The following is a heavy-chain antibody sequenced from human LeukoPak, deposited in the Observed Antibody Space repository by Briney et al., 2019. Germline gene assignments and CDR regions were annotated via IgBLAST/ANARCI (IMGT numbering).Heavy chain of an antibody. J-gene: IGHJ5*02. CDR2: ISESGST. Sequence: PSETLSLTCAVSGAPSSGNAWWSWVRQPPGKGLEWMGEISESGSTNYNSALKTRITMSVDTSKNHFSLKLTSVTAADTAVYYCARLANSYGSGNYDSWGQGTLVIVSS. CDR3: ARLANSYGSGNYDS. V-gene: IGHV4-4*02. D-gene: IGHD3-10*01. CDR1: GAPSSGNAW.